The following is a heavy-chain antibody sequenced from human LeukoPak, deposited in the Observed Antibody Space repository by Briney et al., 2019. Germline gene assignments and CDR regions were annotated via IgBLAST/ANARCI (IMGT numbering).Heavy chain of an antibody. CDR2: IYSGGST. Sequence: PGGSLRLSCAASEFTVSSNHMTWVRQAPGKGLEWVSIIYSGGSTFYADSVKGRFTISRDNSKNTLYLQMNSLRAEDTAVYFCARCRREDYNSYYFDYWGQGSLVTVSS. CDR3: ARCRREDYNSYYFDY. V-gene: IGHV3-66*01. D-gene: IGHD5-24*01. J-gene: IGHJ4*02. CDR1: EFTVSSNH.